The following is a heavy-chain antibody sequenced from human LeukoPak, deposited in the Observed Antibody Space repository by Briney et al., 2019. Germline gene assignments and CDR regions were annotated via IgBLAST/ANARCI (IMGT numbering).Heavy chain of an antibody. CDR3: ARDSREYTLNKNDY. J-gene: IGHJ4*02. V-gene: IGHV3-21*01. CDR1: GFTFSGYS. D-gene: IGHD2/OR15-2a*01. Sequence: GGSLRLSCAASGFTFSGYSMNWVRQAPGKGLEWVSSIGSSSTYMYYADSVKGRFTISRDNAENSLYLQMNSLRAEDTAVYYCARDSREYTLNKNDYWGQGPLVTAPS. CDR2: IGSSSTYM.